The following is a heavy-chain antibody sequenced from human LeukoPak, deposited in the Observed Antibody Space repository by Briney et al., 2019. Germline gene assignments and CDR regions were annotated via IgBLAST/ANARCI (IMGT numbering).Heavy chain of an antibody. Sequence: NPSGTLSLTCAVSGGSISSSNWWSWVRQPPGKGLEWIGEIYHSGSTNYNPSLKSRVTISVDKSKNQFSLKLSSVTAADTAVYYCAGVDKVVWFGEGAFDYWGQGTLVTVSS. CDR2: IYHSGST. V-gene: IGHV4-4*02. CDR1: GGSISSSNW. J-gene: IGHJ4*02. D-gene: IGHD3-10*01. CDR3: AGVDKVVWFGEGAFDY.